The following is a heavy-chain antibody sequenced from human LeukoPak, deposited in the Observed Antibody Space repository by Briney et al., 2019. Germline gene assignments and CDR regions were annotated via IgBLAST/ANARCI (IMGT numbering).Heavy chain of an antibody. D-gene: IGHD6-19*01. CDR2: INAYNGNT. J-gene: IGHJ4*02. CDR3: ARPRGSSGRGDFDY. V-gene: IGHV1-18*01. Sequence: ASVQVSCKASGYTFTTYGISWVRQDPGQGLEWMGWINAYNGNTNYAQKLQGRVTMTTDTSTSTAYMELRSLRSDDTAVYYCARPRGSSGRGDFDYWGQGTLVTVSS. CDR1: GYTFTTYG.